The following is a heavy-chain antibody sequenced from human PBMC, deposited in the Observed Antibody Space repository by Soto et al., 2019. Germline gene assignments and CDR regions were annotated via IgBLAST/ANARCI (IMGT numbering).Heavy chain of an antibody. CDR2: ISGSGGST. CDR1: GFTFSSYA. CDR3: AKDRSPHFRWLQVDY. Sequence: EVQLLESGGGLVQPGGSLRLSCAASGFTFSSYAMSWVRQAPGKGLEWVSAISGSGGSTYYADSVKGRFTISRDNSKNTLYLQMNSLRAEDTAVYYCAKDRSPHFRWLQVDYWVQGTLVTVSS. J-gene: IGHJ4*02. V-gene: IGHV3-23*01. D-gene: IGHD5-12*01.